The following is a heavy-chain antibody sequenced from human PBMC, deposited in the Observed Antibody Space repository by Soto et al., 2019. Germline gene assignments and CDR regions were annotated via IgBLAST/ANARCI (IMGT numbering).Heavy chain of an antibody. Sequence: QVQLQESGPGLVKPSQTLSLTCTVSGGSISSGGYYWSWIRQHPGKGLEWIGSIYYSGSTYYNPSLKRRFTISVDTSKHQFSLKLSSVPAADTPVSSCAREVLHWGQGTLVTVS. V-gene: IGHV4-31*03. J-gene: IGHJ4*02. CDR3: AREVLH. CDR1: GGSISSGGYY. CDR2: IYYSGST. D-gene: IGHD3-16*01.